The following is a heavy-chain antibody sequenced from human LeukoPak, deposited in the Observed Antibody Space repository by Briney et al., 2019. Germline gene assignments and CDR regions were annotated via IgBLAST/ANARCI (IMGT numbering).Heavy chain of an antibody. Sequence: GGSLRLSCTASGFTFSDYWMTWVRQAPGKGPEWVANIKQDASERYYVDSVKGRFTISRDNAKNSLYLQMNSLRAEDTAVYYCATPTAGTWHFDYWGQGTLVTVSS. CDR1: GFTFSDYW. CDR3: ATPTAGTWHFDY. D-gene: IGHD1-1*01. CDR2: IKQDASER. V-gene: IGHV3-7*01. J-gene: IGHJ4*02.